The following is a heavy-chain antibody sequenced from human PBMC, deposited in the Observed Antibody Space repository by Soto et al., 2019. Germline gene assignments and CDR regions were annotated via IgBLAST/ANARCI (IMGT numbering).Heavy chain of an antibody. CDR2: IYYSGST. Sequence: QVQLQESGPGLVKPSQTLSLTCTVSGGSISSGGYYWSWIRQHPGKGLEWIGYIYYSGSTYYNPSLKSRVTISVDTSKNQFSLKLSSVPAADTAVYYCARDGRYSSSLYGHLAYWGQGTLVTVSS. J-gene: IGHJ4*02. D-gene: IGHD6-13*01. CDR1: GGSISSGGYY. CDR3: ARDGRYSSSLYGHLAY. V-gene: IGHV4-31*03.